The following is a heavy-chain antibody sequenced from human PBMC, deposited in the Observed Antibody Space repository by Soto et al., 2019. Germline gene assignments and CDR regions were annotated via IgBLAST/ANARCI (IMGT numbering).Heavy chain of an antibody. V-gene: IGHV1-69*04. CDR3: ARGGYYDSGDAFDI. Sequence: GASVKVSCKASGDTFTSYGISWVRQAPGQGLEWMGRIIPILGIANYAQKFQGRVTITADKSTSTAYMELSSLRSEDTAVYYCARGGYYDSGDAFDIWGQGTMVTVSS. D-gene: IGHD3-22*01. J-gene: IGHJ3*02. CDR2: IIPILGIA. CDR1: GDTFTSYG.